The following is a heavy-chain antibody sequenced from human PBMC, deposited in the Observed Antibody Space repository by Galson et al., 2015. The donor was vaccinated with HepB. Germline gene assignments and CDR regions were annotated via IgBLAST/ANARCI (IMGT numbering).Heavy chain of an antibody. V-gene: IGHV3-33*01. J-gene: IGHJ5*02. CDR2: IWYDGSNK. CDR1: GFTFSSYG. CDR3: ARGVYGSGGNWFDP. Sequence: LRLSCAASGFTFSSYGMHWVRQAPGKGLEWVAVIWYDGSNKYYADSVKGRFTISRDNSKNTLYLQMNSLRAEDTAVYYCARGVYGSGGNWFDPWGQGTLVTVSS. D-gene: IGHD3-10*01.